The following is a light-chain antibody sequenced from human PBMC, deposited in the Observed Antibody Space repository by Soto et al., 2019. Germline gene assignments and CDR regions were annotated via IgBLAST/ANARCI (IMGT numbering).Light chain of an antibody. V-gene: IGLV7-43*01. CDR2: ETS. CDR1: TGAVTSGHY. CDR3: LLYSGGAPWV. J-gene: IGLJ3*02. Sequence: QAVVTQDPSLTVSPGGTVTLTCASNTGAVTSGHYPNWFQQKPGQAPRTLIYETSNKHSWTPARFSGSLLGGKAALTLSGVQPEDEAEYYCLLYSGGAPWVFGGGTQLTVL.